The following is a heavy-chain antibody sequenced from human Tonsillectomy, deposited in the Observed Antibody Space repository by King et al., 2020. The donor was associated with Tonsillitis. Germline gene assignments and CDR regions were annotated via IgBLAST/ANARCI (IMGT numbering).Heavy chain of an antibody. J-gene: IGHJ4*02. CDR2: IYPSGST. V-gene: IGHV4-61*02. CDR1: GGSISSNSYY. Sequence: QLQESGPGLVKPSQTLSLTCTVSGGSISSNSYYWSWIRQPAGKGLEWIGRIYPSGSTNYNPSLKSRSTISVDTSKNHFSLRLSSVPAADTAIYYCARDTGARYFDYWGQGTLVTASS. D-gene: IGHD1-26*01. CDR3: ARDTGARYFDY.